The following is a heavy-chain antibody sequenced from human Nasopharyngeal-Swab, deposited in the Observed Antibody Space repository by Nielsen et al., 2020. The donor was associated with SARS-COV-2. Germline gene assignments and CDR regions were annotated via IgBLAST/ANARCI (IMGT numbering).Heavy chain of an antibody. CDR1: GFIFRNYY. D-gene: IGHD3-10*01. J-gene: IGHJ4*02. CDR2: LSGSRGTT. Sequence: GESLKISCAASGFIFRNYYMSWIRQAPGKGLEWVSALSGSRGTTSCADPVKGRFTISRDNLKNTLYLQMNSLTAEDTAIYYCAKGSYYGSGTYKDYFDYLGQGTLVTVSS. V-gene: IGHV3-23*01. CDR3: AKGSYYGSGTYKDYFDY.